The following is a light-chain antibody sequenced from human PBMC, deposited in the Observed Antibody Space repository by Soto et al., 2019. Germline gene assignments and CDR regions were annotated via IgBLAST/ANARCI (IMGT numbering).Light chain of an antibody. V-gene: IGLV1-47*01. J-gene: IGLJ2*01. CDR1: SSNIGRNY. CDR3: ATWDDSLGGPV. CDR2: RDN. Sequence: QSVLTQTPSVSGTPGQRVNISCSGSSSNIGRNYVYWYHQFPGTAPKLLIYRDNERPSGVSDRFSGSKSGTSASLAISGLRSGDEADYHCATWDDSLGGPVFGGGTKLTVL.